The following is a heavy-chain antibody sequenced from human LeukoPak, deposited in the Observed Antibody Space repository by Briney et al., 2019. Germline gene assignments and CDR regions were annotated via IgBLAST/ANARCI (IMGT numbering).Heavy chain of an antibody. V-gene: IGHV4-31*03. Sequence: SETLSLTCTVSAVSISSGGYYWSWIRQHPGKGLEWIGYIYYSGSAYYNPSLKSRVTISVDTSKNQFSLKLSSVTAADTGVYYCARAGAMTSYFDLWGRGTLVTVSS. J-gene: IGHJ2*01. CDR1: AVSISSGGYY. CDR2: IYYSGSA. D-gene: IGHD2-21*02. CDR3: ARAGAMTSYFDL.